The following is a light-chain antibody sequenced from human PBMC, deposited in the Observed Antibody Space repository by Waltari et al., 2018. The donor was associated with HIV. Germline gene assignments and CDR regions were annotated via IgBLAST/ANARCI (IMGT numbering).Light chain of an antibody. CDR3: LQQNSFPWT. CDR1: QDIGKD. Sequence: DIKMTQSPPSLSASMGDRITITCRAGQDIGKDINWIQQKPGKVPKRLIYGASHLQNGVPSRFRGSGSGSEFTLTISSLQPDDFATYYCLQQNSFPWTFGQGTQVEV. CDR2: GAS. V-gene: IGKV1-17*01. J-gene: IGKJ1*01.